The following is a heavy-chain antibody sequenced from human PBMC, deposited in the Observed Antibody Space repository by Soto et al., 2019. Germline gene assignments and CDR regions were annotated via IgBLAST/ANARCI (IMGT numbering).Heavy chain of an antibody. V-gene: IGHV3-30*18. Sequence: QVQLVESGGGVVQPGRSLRLSCVASGFTFSSYGMHWVRQAPGKGLEWVAVISYDGSNKYYADSVKGRFTISRDNSKNTLYLQMNSLRAEDTAVYYCAKDRSVGAPDYWGQGTLVTVSS. CDR1: GFTFSSYG. J-gene: IGHJ4*02. CDR3: AKDRSVGAPDY. D-gene: IGHD1-26*01. CDR2: ISYDGSNK.